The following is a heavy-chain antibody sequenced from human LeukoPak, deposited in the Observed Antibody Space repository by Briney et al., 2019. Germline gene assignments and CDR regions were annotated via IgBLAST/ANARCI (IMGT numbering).Heavy chain of an antibody. CDR2: MNPNSGNT. CDR1: GYTFTSYD. Sequence: EASVKVSCKASGYTFTSYDINWVRQATGQGLEWMGWMNPNSGNTGYAQKFQGRVTMTRNTSISTAYMELSSLRSEDTAVYYCASSPQYYYDSSGFGIDAFDIWGQGTMVTVSS. D-gene: IGHD3-22*01. CDR3: ASSPQYYYDSSGFGIDAFDI. V-gene: IGHV1-8*01. J-gene: IGHJ3*02.